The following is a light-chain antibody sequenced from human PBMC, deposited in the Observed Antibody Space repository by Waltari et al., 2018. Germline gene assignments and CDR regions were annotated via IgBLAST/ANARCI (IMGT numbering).Light chain of an antibody. CDR3: AAWDDNLNAVV. Sequence: QSVLTQPPSVSEAPRQRVTIPCSGSSSNIGNHVVNWYQQVPGEAPKLLIYYDDMLPSGVSDRFSGSRSGTSASLAISGLQSEDEADYYCAAWDDNLNAVVFGGGTKVTVL. J-gene: IGLJ2*01. V-gene: IGLV1-36*01. CDR1: SSNIGNHV. CDR2: YDD.